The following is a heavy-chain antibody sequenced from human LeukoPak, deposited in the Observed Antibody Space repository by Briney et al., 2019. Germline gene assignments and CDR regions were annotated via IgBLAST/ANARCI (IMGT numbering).Heavy chain of an antibody. D-gene: IGHD1-26*01. J-gene: IGHJ1*01. CDR1: GGSISSGDYY. CDR3: VRASIVGASEYFQH. CDR2: IYYSGST. Sequence: SETLSLTCTVSGGSISSGDYYWSWIRQPPGKGLEWIGYIYYSGSTYYNPSLKSRVTISVDTSKNQFSLKLSSVTAADTAVYYCVRASIVGASEYFQHWGQGTLVTVSS. V-gene: IGHV4-30-4*01.